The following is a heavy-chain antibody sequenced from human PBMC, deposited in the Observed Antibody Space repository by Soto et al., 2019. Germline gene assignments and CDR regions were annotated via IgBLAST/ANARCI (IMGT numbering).Heavy chain of an antibody. CDR3: AKDPNGDYVGAFDS. Sequence: PGGSLRLSCAASGFTFSSYGMGWVRQAPGKGLEWVSAISAGGTDTYYADSVKGRFTISRDNSKNTLSLQMNSLRDEDTAVYYCAKDPNGDYVGAFDSWGQGS. CDR1: GFTFSSYG. CDR2: ISAGGTDT. V-gene: IGHV3-23*01. D-gene: IGHD4-17*01. J-gene: IGHJ4*02.